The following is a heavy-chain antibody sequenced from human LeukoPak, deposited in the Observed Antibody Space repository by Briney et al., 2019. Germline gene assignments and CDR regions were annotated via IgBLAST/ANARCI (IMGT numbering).Heavy chain of an antibody. CDR1: GGTFSRYA. CDR2: IIPIFGTA. V-gene: IGHV1-69*13. Sequence: SVKVSCTASGGTFSRYAINWVRQAPGQGLEWMGGIIPIFGTANYAQKFQGRVTITADESTSTAYMELSSLRSEDTAVYYCARSRGSCYSCGDYWGQGTLVTVSS. CDR3: ARSRGSCYSCGDY. J-gene: IGHJ4*02. D-gene: IGHD2-15*01.